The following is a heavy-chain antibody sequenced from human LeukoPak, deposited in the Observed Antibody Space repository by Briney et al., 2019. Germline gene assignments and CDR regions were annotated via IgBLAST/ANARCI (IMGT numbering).Heavy chain of an antibody. D-gene: IGHD1-26*01. CDR2: MNLNSGNT. CDR1: GYPFNTYD. CDR3: ASEKWVKREGVYYYYGITV. V-gene: IGHV1-8*01. Sequence: ASVKVSCKASGYPFNTYDINWVRQATGQGLEWMGWMNLNSGNTNCAQKFKGRVTMTRDTAMGTAYMELSSLTSEDTAVYYCASEKWVKREGVYYYYGITVWGQGTTVTVSS. J-gene: IGHJ6*02.